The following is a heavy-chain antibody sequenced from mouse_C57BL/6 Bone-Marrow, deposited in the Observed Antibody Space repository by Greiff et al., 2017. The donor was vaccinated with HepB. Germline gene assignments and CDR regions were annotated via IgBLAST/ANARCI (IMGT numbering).Heavy chain of an antibody. Sequence: VKLQESGAELARPGASVKLSCKASGYTFTSYGISWVKQRTGQGLEWIGEIYPRSGNTYYNEKFKGKATLTADKSSSTAYMELRSLTSEDSAVYFCARGYRWYFDVWGTGTTVTVSS. CDR1: GYTFTSYG. CDR2: IYPRSGNT. V-gene: IGHV1-81*01. CDR3: ARGYRWYFDV. J-gene: IGHJ1*03. D-gene: IGHD2-14*01.